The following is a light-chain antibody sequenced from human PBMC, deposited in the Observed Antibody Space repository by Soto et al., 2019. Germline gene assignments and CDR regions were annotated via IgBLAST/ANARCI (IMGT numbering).Light chain of an antibody. CDR1: SSDVGGYNY. V-gene: IGLV2-14*01. CDR2: DVS. J-gene: IGLJ1*01. CDR3: SSYTSSSTLD. Sequence: QSALTQPPSASVSPGQSVTISCTGTSSDVGGYNYVSWYQQHPGKAPKLMIYDVSNRPSGVSNRFSGSKSGNTASLTISGLQADDEADYYCSSYTSSSTLDFGTGTKVTVL.